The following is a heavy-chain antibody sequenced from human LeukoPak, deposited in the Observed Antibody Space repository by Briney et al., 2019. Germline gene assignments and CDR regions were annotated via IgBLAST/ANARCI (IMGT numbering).Heavy chain of an antibody. CDR3: ARDRYILTGYYYFDY. CDR2: ISSSSSYI. CDR1: GFTFSDYY. Sequence: PGGSLRLSCAASGFTFSDYYMSWLRQAPGKGLEWVSYISSSSSYINCADSVKGRFTISRDNAKNSLYLQMNSLRAEDTAVYYCARDRYILTGYYYFDYWGQGTLVTVSS. V-gene: IGHV3-11*06. J-gene: IGHJ4*02. D-gene: IGHD3-9*01.